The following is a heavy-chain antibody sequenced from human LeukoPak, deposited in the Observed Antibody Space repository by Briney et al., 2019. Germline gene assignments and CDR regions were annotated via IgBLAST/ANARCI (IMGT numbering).Heavy chain of an antibody. V-gene: IGHV1-18*04. CDR2: ISAYNGNT. J-gene: IGHJ3*02. Sequence: ASVKVSCKASGYTFTGYYMHWVRQAPGQGLEWMGWISAYNGNTNYAQKLQGRVTMTTDTSTSTAYMELRSLRSDDTAVYYCASGSYNAFDIWGQGTMVTVSS. D-gene: IGHD1-26*01. CDR1: GYTFTGYY. CDR3: ASGSYNAFDI.